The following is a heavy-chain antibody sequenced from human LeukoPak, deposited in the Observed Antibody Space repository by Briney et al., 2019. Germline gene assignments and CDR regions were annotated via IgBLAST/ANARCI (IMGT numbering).Heavy chain of an antibody. Sequence: SETLSLTCSVSGGSISRYYWSWMRQPPGKGLECIGYIYYSGSTNYNPSLKSRVTISVDTSKNQFSLKLSSVTAADTAVYYCARGLPYYYDSAYDYWGQGTLVTVSS. J-gene: IGHJ4*02. V-gene: IGHV4-59*01. CDR2: IYYSGST. CDR1: GGSISRYY. CDR3: ARGLPYYYDSAYDY. D-gene: IGHD3-22*01.